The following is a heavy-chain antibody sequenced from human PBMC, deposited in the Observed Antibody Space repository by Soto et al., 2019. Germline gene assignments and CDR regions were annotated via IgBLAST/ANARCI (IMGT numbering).Heavy chain of an antibody. CDR1: GGSIIRSDTYY. CDR2: VYYSGIT. CDR3: ARGLNGTTMRLKCFDP. V-gene: IGHV4-39*01. J-gene: IGHJ5*02. D-gene: IGHD1-7*01. Sequence: PSETLSLTCTVSGGSIIRSDTYYWGWIRQPPGKGLEWIGSVYYSGITYYNPSLRSRVTISVDTSNNQFSLKLNSVTAADTAVYYCARGLNGTTMRLKCFDPWGQGTLVTVSS.